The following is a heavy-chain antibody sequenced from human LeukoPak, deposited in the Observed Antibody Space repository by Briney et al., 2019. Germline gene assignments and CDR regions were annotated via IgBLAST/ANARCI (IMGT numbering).Heavy chain of an antibody. CDR2: ISYDGSNK. D-gene: IGHD3-9*01. CDR1: GFTFSSYG. Sequence: GRSLRLSCAASGFTFSSYGMHWVRQAPGKGLEWVAVISYDGSNKYYADSVEGRFTISRDNSKNTLYLQMNSLRAEDTAVYYCAVTTYYDILTGYPFDYWGQGTLVTVSS. V-gene: IGHV3-30*03. CDR3: AVTTYYDILTGYPFDY. J-gene: IGHJ4*02.